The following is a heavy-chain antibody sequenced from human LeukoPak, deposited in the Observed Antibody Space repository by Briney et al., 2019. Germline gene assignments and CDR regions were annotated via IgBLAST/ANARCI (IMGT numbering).Heavy chain of an antibody. CDR2: IYYSGST. D-gene: IGHD2-2*01. Sequence: SQTLSLTCTVSGGSISSGDYYWSWIRQPPGKGLEWIGYIYYSGSTYYNPSLKSRVTISVDTSKNQFSLKLSSVTAADTAVYYCARVVYCSSTSCYAPFTDYYYYMDVWGKGTTVTVSS. V-gene: IGHV4-30-4*08. J-gene: IGHJ6*03. CDR1: GGSISSGDYY. CDR3: ARVVYCSSTSCYAPFTDYYYYMDV.